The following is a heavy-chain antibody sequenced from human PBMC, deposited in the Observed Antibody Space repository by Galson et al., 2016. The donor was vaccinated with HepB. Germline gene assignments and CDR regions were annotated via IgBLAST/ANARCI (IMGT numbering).Heavy chain of an antibody. CDR1: GFTVGNTY. D-gene: IGHD5-24*01. CDR2: IISGGTT. J-gene: IGHJ4*02. Sequence: SLRLSCAASGFTVGNTYMSWVRQFPAKGLDCVSVIISGGTTFYAEFVMGRFTISRDNTKNTLYHQMRNLRAEDSALYYCARDSGYNENGGFDDWGQGTLVTVSS. CDR3: ARDSGYNENGGFDD. V-gene: IGHV3-66*02.